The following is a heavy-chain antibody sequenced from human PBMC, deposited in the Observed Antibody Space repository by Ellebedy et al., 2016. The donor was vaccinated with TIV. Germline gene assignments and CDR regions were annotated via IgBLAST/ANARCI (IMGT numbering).Heavy chain of an antibody. V-gene: IGHV3-23*01. CDR2: NSHTGGRT. CDR1: GFTFSSYA. CDR3: AKGRGGGSDSTAPMYYFDY. D-gene: IGHD2/OR15-2a*01. Sequence: PGGSLRLSCAASGFTFSSYAMSWVRQAPGKGQEWVSTNSHTGGRTYYADTVGGRFTISRDNSKKTLYLQMNSLSAEDKAVYYCAKGRGGGSDSTAPMYYFDYWGLGTLVTVSS. J-gene: IGHJ4*02.